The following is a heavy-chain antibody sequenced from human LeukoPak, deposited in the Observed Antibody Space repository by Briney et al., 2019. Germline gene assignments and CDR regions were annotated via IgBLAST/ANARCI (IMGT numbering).Heavy chain of an antibody. CDR3: ARDLKRGYSSGRYSWGTGSSNDY. CDR1: GYTFTSSG. V-gene: IGHV1-18*01. CDR2: ICAYNANT. J-gene: IGHJ4*02. Sequence: ASVKVSCKASGYTFTSSGISGVRQAPGQGLEWMGWICAYNANTNYAQKLQGRVTMTTDTSTSTAYMELRSLRSDATAVYYCARDLKRGYSSGRYSWGTGSSNDYWGQGTLVTVSS. D-gene: IGHD6-19*01.